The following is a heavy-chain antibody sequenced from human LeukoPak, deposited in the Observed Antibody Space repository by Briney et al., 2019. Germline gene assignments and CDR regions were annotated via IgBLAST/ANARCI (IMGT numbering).Heavy chain of an antibody. D-gene: IGHD3-22*01. CDR2: INHSGST. V-gene: IGHV4-34*01. J-gene: IGHJ4*02. Sequence: PSETLSLTCAVYGGPFSGNFWTWIRQPPGKGLEWIGEINHSGSTNYNPSLKSRVTISVDTSKNHFYLKLSSVTAADTAVYYCARGPPLTYDGSGYYFFDYWGQGTLVTVSS. CDR1: GGPFSGNF. CDR3: ARGPPLTYDGSGYYFFDY.